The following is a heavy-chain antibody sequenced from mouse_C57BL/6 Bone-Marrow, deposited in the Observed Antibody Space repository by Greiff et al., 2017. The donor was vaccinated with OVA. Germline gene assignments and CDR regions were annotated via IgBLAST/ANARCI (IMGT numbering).Heavy chain of an antibody. CDR1: GFTFSDYG. V-gene: IGHV5-17*01. CDR2: ISSGSSTI. Sequence: DVMLVESGGGLVKPGGSLKLSCAASGFTFSDYGMHWVRQAPEKGLEWVAYISSGSSTIYYADTVKGRFTISRDNAKNTLFLQMTSLRSEDTAMYYCAREITTVVATDWYFDVWGTGTTVTVSS. J-gene: IGHJ1*03. D-gene: IGHD1-1*01. CDR3: AREITTVVATDWYFDV.